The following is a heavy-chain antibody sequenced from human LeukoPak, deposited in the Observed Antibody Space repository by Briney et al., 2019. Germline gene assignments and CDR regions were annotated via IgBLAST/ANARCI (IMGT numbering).Heavy chain of an antibody. CDR2: IYTSGST. CDR1: GGSFSSYY. V-gene: IGHV4-4*07. Sequence: PAETLSLSCTVSGGSFSSYYWSWIRQAAGKGLEWIARIYTSGSTNYDPSLKRRVTMSVDTSTTQFSLKLSSVTIANTAVYYCARDLGYYDILTGPKINWFDPWGQGTPVTVSS. J-gene: IGHJ5*02. D-gene: IGHD3-9*01. CDR3: ARDLGYYDILTGPKINWFDP.